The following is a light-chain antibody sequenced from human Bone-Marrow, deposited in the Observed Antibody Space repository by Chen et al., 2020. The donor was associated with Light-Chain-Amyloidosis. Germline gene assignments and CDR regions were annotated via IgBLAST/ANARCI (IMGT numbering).Light chain of an antibody. V-gene: IGKV3-20*01. J-gene: IGKJ4*02. CDR2: GSS. CDR3: QQYGTSPLT. CDR1: QTISSNY. Sequence: EIVLTRSPVPLSLSPGEGANLSCRASQTISSNYLTWYQQNFGQAPRLLIYGSSSRATGIPDRFTGSGSGTDFTLTINRLEPEDFGMYYCQQYGTSPLTFGGGTKVEIK.